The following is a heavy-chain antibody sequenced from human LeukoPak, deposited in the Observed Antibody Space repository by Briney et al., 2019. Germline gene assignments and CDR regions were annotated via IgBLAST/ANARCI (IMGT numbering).Heavy chain of an antibody. V-gene: IGHV3-30-3*01. CDR3: ARDKIDYALDY. Sequence: GRSLRLSCAASGFTFSSYAMHWVRQAPGKGLEWVAVISYDGSNKYYADSVKGRFTISRDNSKSTLYLQMNSLRAEDTAVYYCARDKIDYALDYWGQGTLVTVSS. CDR2: ISYDGSNK. CDR1: GFTFSSYA. D-gene: IGHD4-17*01. J-gene: IGHJ4*02.